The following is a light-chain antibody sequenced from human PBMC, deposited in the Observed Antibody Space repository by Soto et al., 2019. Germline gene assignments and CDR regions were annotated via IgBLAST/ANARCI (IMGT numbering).Light chain of an antibody. CDR2: EVT. CDR1: SSDVGANNY. V-gene: IGLV2-8*01. CDR3: SSYAGANRV. J-gene: IGLJ1*01. Sequence: QSVLTQPPSASGSPGQSVTISCTGTSSDVGANNYVSWYQQHPGKAPKLMIYEVTKRPSGVPDRFSGSKSGNTASLTVSGLQAEDEADYYCSSYAGANRVFGTGTKLPVL.